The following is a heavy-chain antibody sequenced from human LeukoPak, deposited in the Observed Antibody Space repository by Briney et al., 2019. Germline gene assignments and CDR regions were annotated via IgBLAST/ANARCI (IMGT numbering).Heavy chain of an antibody. CDR1: GYTFTGYY. V-gene: IGHV1-2*06. CDR3: ARGPRLDSSGWYYGAFDI. Sequence: ASVKVSCKASGYTFTGYYMHWVRQAPGQGLEWMGRINPDSGGTDYAQKFQGRVTMTRDTSISTAYMELSRLRSDDTAVYYCARGPRLDSSGWYYGAFDIWGQGTMVTVSS. D-gene: IGHD6-19*01. J-gene: IGHJ3*02. CDR2: INPDSGGT.